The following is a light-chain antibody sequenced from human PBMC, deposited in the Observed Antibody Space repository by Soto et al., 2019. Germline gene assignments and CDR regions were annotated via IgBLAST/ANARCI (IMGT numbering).Light chain of an antibody. CDR3: QVWDSSADHPV. Sequence: SYELTQPPSVSVAPGQTARITCGGDNIGSKSVHWYQQKPGQAPVLVVYDDNDRPSGIPERFSGSNSGNTATLTISRVEAGDEADYYCQVWDSSADHPVFGGGTKLTAL. J-gene: IGLJ2*01. CDR2: DDN. CDR1: NIGSKS. V-gene: IGLV3-21*02.